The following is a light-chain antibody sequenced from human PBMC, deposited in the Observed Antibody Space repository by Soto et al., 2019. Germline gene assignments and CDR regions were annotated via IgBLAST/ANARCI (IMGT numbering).Light chain of an antibody. J-gene: IGKJ4*01. V-gene: IGKV1-9*01. CDR1: QDIAIY. Sequence: IQLTQSPSPLSASVGDRVTITCRASQDIAIYLAWYQQKPGEAPKLLIYAASTLYGGVPSRFSGSGSGTDFALTISSLQSEDFAVYYCQQYNSWPLTFGGGTKV. CDR2: AAS. CDR3: QQYNSWPLT.